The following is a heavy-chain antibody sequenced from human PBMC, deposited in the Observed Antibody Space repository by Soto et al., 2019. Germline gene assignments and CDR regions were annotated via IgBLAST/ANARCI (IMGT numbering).Heavy chain of an antibody. CDR1: GGSISSYY. Sequence: PSETLSLTCTVSGGSISSYYWRWIRQPPGKGLEWIGYIYYSGSTNYNPSLKSRVTISVDTSKNQFSLKLSSVTAADTAVYYCARGRSITGTTDWFDPWGQGTLVTVSS. CDR3: ARGRSITGTTDWFDP. CDR2: IYYSGST. D-gene: IGHD1-7*01. J-gene: IGHJ5*02. V-gene: IGHV4-59*01.